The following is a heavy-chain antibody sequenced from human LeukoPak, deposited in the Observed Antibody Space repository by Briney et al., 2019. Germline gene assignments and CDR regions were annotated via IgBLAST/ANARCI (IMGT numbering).Heavy chain of an antibody. V-gene: IGHV3-7*04. CDR3: AGGAGWLFED. CDR1: GFTFSSLW. Sequence: GGSLRLSCVASGFTFSSLWMTWVRQAPGKGLEWVANIKQDGSDIYYVDSVKGRFTISRDNAKNSLYLQMNSLRAEDTAVYYCAGGAGWLFEDWGQGALVTVSS. J-gene: IGHJ4*02. D-gene: IGHD6-19*01. CDR2: IKQDGSDI.